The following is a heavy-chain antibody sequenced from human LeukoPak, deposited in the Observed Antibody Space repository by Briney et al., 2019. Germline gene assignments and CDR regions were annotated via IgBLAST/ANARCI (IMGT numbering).Heavy chain of an antibody. V-gene: IGHV6-1*01. J-gene: IGHJ6*02. CDR1: GDSVSSNSAA. CDR3: ARGDTAMANYYYYGMDV. Sequence: KPSQTLSLTCAISGDSVSSNSAAWNWIRQSPSRGLEWLGRTYYRSKWYNDYAVSVKSRITINPDTSKNQFSLQLNSVTPEDTAVYYCARGDTAMANYYYYGMDVWGQGTTVTVSS. CDR2: TYYRSKWYN. D-gene: IGHD5-18*01.